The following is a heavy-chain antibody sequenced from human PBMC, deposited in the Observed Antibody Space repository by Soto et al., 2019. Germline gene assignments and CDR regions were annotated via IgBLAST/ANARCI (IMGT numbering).Heavy chain of an antibody. CDR3: ARDRELLWFGELLSLYYYYYGMDV. CDR1: GYTFTSYA. V-gene: IGHV1-3*01. Sequence: ASVKVSCKASGYTFTSYAMHWVRQAPGQRLEWMGWISAGNGNTKYSQKFQGRVTITRDTSASTAYMELSSLRSEDTAVYYCARDRELLWFGELLSLYYYYYGMDVWGQGTTVTVSS. J-gene: IGHJ6*02. CDR2: ISAGNGNT. D-gene: IGHD3-10*01.